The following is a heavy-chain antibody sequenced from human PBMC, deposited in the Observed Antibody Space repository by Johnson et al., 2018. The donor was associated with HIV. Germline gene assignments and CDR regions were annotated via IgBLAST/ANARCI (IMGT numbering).Heavy chain of an antibody. Sequence: VQLVESGGGVVRPGGSMRLSCVASGFTFDDYGLTWVRQDPGKGLEWVSGIRWYGGSTGYAESVKGRFTISRDNAKKSLFLEMNSLRAEDTAFYYCARATFYYDLSGYLTRPRAFDMWGQGTMVTVSS. D-gene: IGHD3-22*01. J-gene: IGHJ3*02. CDR2: IRWYGGST. CDR1: GFTFDDYG. CDR3: ARATFYYDLSGYLTRPRAFDM. V-gene: IGHV3-20*04.